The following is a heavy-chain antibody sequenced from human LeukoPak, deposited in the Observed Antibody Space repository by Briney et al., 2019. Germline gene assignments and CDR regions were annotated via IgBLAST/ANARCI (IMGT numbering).Heavy chain of an antibody. CDR2: ISDSGGRT. D-gene: IGHD3-10*01. J-gene: IGHJ6*02. V-gene: IGHV3-23*01. CDR3: ASYYGSGPPGYYYGMDV. CDR1: GITLSNYG. Sequence: GGSLRLSCAVSGITLSNYGMSWVRQAPGKGLEWVAGISDSGGRTNYADSVKGRFTISRDNPKNTLYLQMNSLRAEDTAVYYCASYYGSGPPGYYYGMDVWGQGTTVTVSS.